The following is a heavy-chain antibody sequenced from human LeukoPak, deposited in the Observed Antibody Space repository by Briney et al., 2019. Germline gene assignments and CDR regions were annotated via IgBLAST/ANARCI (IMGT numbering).Heavy chain of an antibody. CDR2: IYHSGST. D-gene: IGHD4-17*01. J-gene: IGHJ3*02. Sequence: SGTLSLTCAVSSGSISSGGYSWSWIRQPPGKGLEWIGYIYHSGSTYYNPSLKSRVTISVDGSKNQFSLKLSSVTAADTAVYYCARGLRHAFDIWGQGTMVTVSS. CDR3: ARGLRHAFDI. V-gene: IGHV4-30-2*01. CDR1: SGSISSGGYS.